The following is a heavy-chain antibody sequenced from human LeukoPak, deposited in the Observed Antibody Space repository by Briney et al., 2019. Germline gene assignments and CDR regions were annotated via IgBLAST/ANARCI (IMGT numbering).Heavy chain of an antibody. V-gene: IGHV3-23*01. D-gene: IGHD3-22*01. CDR2: TSGSGGST. CDR1: GFTFSSYA. Sequence: GGSLRLSCAASGFTFSSYAMSWVRQAPGKGLEWVSATSGSGGSTYYADSVKGRFTISRDNSKNTLYLQMNSLRAKDTAVYYCAKRPGYYYDSSGYYQPTDYWGQGTLVTVSS. CDR3: AKRPGYYYDSSGYYQPTDY. J-gene: IGHJ4*02.